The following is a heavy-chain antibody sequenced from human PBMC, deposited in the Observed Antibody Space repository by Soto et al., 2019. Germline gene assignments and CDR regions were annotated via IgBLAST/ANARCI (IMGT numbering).Heavy chain of an antibody. CDR1: GFTFSSYW. Sequence: PGGSLRLSCAAPGFTFSSYWMSWVRQAPGKGLEWVANIKQDGNEKYYVDSVKGRFTISRDNAKNSLYLQLNSLRAEDTAVYFCARSLYGNNQDDAFDIWGQGTMVTVSS. D-gene: IGHD4-17*01. CDR2: IKQDGNEK. CDR3: ARSLYGNNQDDAFDI. J-gene: IGHJ3*02. V-gene: IGHV3-7*04.